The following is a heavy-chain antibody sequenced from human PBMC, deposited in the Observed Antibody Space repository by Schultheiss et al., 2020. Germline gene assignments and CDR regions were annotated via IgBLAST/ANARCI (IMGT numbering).Heavy chain of an antibody. CDR2: ISGSGGST. CDR3: AKDWDLGYCSSTSCYGNYYYYGMDV. Sequence: GGSLRLSCAASGFTFSSYGMHWVRQAPGKGLEWVSAISGSGGSTYYADSVKGRFTISRDNSKNTLYLQMNSLRAEDTAVYYCAKDWDLGYCSSTSCYGNYYYYGMDVWGQGTTVTVSS. V-gene: IGHV3-23*01. J-gene: IGHJ6*02. D-gene: IGHD2-2*01. CDR1: GFTFSSYG.